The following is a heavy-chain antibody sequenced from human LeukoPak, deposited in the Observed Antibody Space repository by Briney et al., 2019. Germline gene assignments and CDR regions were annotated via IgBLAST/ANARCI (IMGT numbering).Heavy chain of an antibody. V-gene: IGHV1-18*01. CDR2: ISAYNGNT. D-gene: IGHD3-22*01. CDR1: GYTFTSYV. J-gene: IGHJ4*02. Sequence: ASVKVSRKASGYTFTSYVISWVRQAPGQGLEWMGWISAYNGNTNYAQKLQGRVTMTTDTSTSTAYMELRSLRSDDTAVYYCARPYYDSSGYGFDYWGQGTLVTVSS. CDR3: ARPYYDSSGYGFDY.